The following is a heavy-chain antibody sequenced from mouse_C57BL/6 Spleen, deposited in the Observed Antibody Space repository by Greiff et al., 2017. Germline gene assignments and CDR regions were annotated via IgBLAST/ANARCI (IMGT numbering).Heavy chain of an antibody. V-gene: IGHV14-4*01. Sequence: EVQVVESGAELVRPGASVKLSCTASGFNIKDDYMHWVKQRPEQGLEWIGWIDPENGDTEYASKFQGKATITADTSSNTAYLQLSSLTSEDTAVYYCTTAPYGSSYHYAMDYWGQGTSVTVSS. CDR1: GFNIKDDY. J-gene: IGHJ4*01. D-gene: IGHD1-1*01. CDR2: IDPENGDT. CDR3: TTAPYGSSYHYAMDY.